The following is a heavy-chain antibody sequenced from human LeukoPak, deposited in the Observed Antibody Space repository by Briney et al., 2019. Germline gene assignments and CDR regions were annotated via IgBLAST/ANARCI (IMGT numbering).Heavy chain of an antibody. D-gene: IGHD6-13*01. CDR3: ARVETIAAAGTYDY. J-gene: IGHJ4*02. CDR1: GFTFSSYS. Sequence: PGGSLRLSCVASGFTFSSYSMNWVRQAPGKGLEWVSYITSSSSTIYYADSVKGRFTISRDNPKNSLYLQMNSLRPEDTAVYYCARVETIAAAGTYDYWGQGTLVGVSS. CDR2: ITSSSSTI. V-gene: IGHV3-48*04.